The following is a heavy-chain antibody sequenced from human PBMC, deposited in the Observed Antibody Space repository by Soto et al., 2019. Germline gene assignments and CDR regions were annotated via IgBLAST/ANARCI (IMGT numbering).Heavy chain of an antibody. Sequence: PSETLSLTCTVSGGSISSYYWSWIRQPAGKGLEWIGRIYTSGSTNYNPSLKSRVTMSVDTSKNQFSLKLSSVSAADTAMYYCARGLQRRFGGYKGLGYHGMDVWGQGTTVTVSS. CDR3: ARGLQRRFGGYKGLGYHGMDV. CDR2: IYTSGST. CDR1: GGSISSYY. V-gene: IGHV4-4*07. J-gene: IGHJ6*02. D-gene: IGHD5-12*01.